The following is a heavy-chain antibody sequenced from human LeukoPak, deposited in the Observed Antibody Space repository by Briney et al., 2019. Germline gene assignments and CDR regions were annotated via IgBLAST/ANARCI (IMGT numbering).Heavy chain of an antibody. CDR1: RFTFSDYY. V-gene: IGHV3-11*04. CDR3: ARGGENCSSTSCGILYYYYYMDV. J-gene: IGHJ6*03. Sequence: GGSLRLSCAASRFTFSDYYMSWVRQAPGKGLEWISYISSTGATIHYADSVRGRFTISRDNANNVLYLQMNSLRAEDTAVYYCARGGENCSSTSCGILYYYYYMDVWGKGTTVTVSS. D-gene: IGHD2-2*01. CDR2: ISSTGATI.